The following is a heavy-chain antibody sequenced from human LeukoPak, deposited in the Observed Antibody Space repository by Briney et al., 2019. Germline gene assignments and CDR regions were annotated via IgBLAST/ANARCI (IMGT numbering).Heavy chain of an antibody. V-gene: IGHV4-59*01. CDR2: IYYSGST. D-gene: IGHD6-13*01. J-gene: IGHJ2*01. CDR1: GGSISSYY. CDR3: ARGIATDWYFDL. Sequence: SETLSLTCTVSGGSISSYYWSWIRQPPGKGLEWIGYIYYSGSTNYNPSLKSRVTISVDTSKNRFSLKLSSVTAADTAVYYCARGIATDWYFDLWGRGTLVSVSS.